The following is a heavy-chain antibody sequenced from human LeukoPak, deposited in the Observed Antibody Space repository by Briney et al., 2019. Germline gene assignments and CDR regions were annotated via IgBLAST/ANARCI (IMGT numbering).Heavy chain of an antibody. CDR3: AKGTDGAGSYRPFDY. J-gene: IGHJ4*02. CDR1: GFTLSSST. Sequence: PGGSLRLSCAASGFTLSSSTMSWLRQAPGKGVEWVSAINSGGGTTSAESVKGRFTISRDDSKNTLYLQMNSLRAEDTAVYYCAKGTDGAGSYRPFDYWGQGTLVTVSS. D-gene: IGHD3-10*01. V-gene: IGHV3-23*01. CDR2: INSGGGTT.